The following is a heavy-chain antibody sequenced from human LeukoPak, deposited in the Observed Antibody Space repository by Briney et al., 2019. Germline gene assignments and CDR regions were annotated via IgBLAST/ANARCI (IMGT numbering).Heavy chain of an antibody. D-gene: IGHD1-26*01. CDR2: IRSETYGGTR. CDR3: GRGLTVVGAKYYFDY. CDR1: GFTFGDYG. Sequence: PGRSLRLSCTASGFTFGDYGLTWVRQAPGKGLEWVGFIRSETYGGTREYAASVKGRFTISRDDSNSIADLQMNSLKTEDTGVYCCGRGLTVVGAKYYFDYWGQGTLVTVSS. V-gene: IGHV3-49*04. J-gene: IGHJ4*02.